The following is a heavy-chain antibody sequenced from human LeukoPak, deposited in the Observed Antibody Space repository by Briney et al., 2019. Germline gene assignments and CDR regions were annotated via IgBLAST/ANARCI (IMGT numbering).Heavy chain of an antibody. V-gene: IGHV3-30*04. J-gene: IGHJ4*02. D-gene: IGHD3-3*01. CDR2: ISNDGSNR. CDR1: GFTFSSYA. Sequence: PGGSLRLSCAASGFTFSSYAIHWVRQAPGKGLEWVAVISNDGSNRYYADSVKGRFTISRDNSKHTLYLQMNSLRPEDTAVYYCARDGDTRTTTIFGVVLGWGQGTLVTVSS. CDR3: ARDGDTRTTTIFGVVLG.